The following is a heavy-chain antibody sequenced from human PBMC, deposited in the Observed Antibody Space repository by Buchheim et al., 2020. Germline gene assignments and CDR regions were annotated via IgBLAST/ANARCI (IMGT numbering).Heavy chain of an antibody. D-gene: IGHD6-6*01. J-gene: IGHJ1*01. V-gene: IGHV3-23*01. CDR3: VKDEDQLVLWEYYQH. Sequence: EVQLLESGGGLEQPGGSLRLSCAASGFTFSSYAMSWVRQAPGKGLEWVSAISGSGGSTYYADSVKGRFTISRDSYKNKLYLQMNSLRAEDTAVYYCVKDEDQLVLWEYYQHWGQGTL. CDR2: ISGSGGST. CDR1: GFTFSSYA.